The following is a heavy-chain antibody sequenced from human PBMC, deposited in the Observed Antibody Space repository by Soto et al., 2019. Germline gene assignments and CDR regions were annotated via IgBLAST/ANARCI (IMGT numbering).Heavy chain of an antibody. Sequence: SGGSLRLSCAASGFTFSSYAMSWVRQAPGKGLEWVSAISGSGGSTYYADSVKGRFTISRDNSKNTLYLQMNSLRAEDTAVYYCAKGSIVVVTATTYYFDYWGQGTLVTVSS. CDR1: GFTFSSYA. V-gene: IGHV3-23*01. D-gene: IGHD2-21*02. CDR3: AKGSIVVVTATTYYFDY. CDR2: ISGSGGST. J-gene: IGHJ4*02.